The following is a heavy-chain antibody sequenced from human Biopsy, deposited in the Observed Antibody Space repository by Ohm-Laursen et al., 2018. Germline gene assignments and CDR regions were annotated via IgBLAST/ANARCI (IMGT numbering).Heavy chain of an antibody. D-gene: IGHD1-1*01. CDR2: FAPENGKT. Sequence: SVKVSCKVSGYTLTELSMHWVRQAPGKGLEWMGGFAPENGKTVYAQNFQARVSMTEDTSTDTAYMELRSLRSEDTAVYYCAADINVWNVNYWGQGTPVTVSS. CDR1: GYTLTELS. J-gene: IGHJ4*02. V-gene: IGHV1-24*01. CDR3: AADINVWNVNY.